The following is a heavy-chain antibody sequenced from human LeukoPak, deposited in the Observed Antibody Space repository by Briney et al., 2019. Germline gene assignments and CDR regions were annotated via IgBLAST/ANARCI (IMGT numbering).Heavy chain of an antibody. J-gene: IGHJ4*02. D-gene: IGHD1/OR15-1a*01. V-gene: IGHV3-30*18. CDR2: ISYDGSNK. CDR3: AKEVLSGSGT. Sequence: PGKSLRLSCAASGFSFSTYGMHWVRQAPGKGLEWVAVISYDGSNKYYADSVKGRFTISRDNSENTLYLQMNSLRSEDTAVYYCAKEVLSGSGTWGQGTLVTVSS. CDR1: GFSFSTYG.